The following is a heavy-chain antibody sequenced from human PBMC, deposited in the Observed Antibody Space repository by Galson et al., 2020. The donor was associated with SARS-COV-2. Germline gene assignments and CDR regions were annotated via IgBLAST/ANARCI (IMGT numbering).Heavy chain of an antibody. CDR3: ARDFGTGIGAIGDWYFDL. CDR2: IIPILGIA. J-gene: IGHJ2*01. CDR1: GGTFSNCA. D-gene: IGHD6-13*01. Sequence: SVKVSCKASGGTFSNCAINWVRQAPGQGLEWMGRIIPILGIAKSAERFQGRVTITADKSASTVYMDLRGLGSEDTAVYYCARDFGTGIGAIGDWYFDLWGRGTLLTVSS. V-gene: IGHV1-69*04.